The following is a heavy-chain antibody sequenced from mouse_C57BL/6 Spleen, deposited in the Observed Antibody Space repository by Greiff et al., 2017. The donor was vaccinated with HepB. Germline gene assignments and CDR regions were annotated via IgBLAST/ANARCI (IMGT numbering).Heavy chain of an antibody. CDR1: GYAFSSSW. Sequence: VQLQQSGPELVKPGASVKISCKASGYAFSSSWMNWVKQRPGKGLEWIGRIYPGDGDTNYTGKFKGKATLTADKSSSTAYMQLSSLTSEDSAVYFCARQGYYGSSFCDYWGQGTTLTVAS. CDR2: IYPGDGDT. D-gene: IGHD1-1*01. V-gene: IGHV1-82*01. J-gene: IGHJ2*01. CDR3: ARQGYYGSSFCDY.